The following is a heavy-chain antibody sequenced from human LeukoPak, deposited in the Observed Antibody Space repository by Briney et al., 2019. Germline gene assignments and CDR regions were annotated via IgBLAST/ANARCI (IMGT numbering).Heavy chain of an antibody. D-gene: IGHD3-16*01. CDR3: ARRVLSDAFDI. CDR1: GFTFSSYW. Sequence: GGSLRLSCAASGFTFSSYWMSWVRQAPGKGLEWVANIKRDGSEKYYVDSVKGRFTISRDNAENSLYLQMNSLRAEDTAVYYCARRVLSDAFDIWGQGTMVTVSS. CDR2: IKRDGSEK. V-gene: IGHV3-7*05. J-gene: IGHJ3*02.